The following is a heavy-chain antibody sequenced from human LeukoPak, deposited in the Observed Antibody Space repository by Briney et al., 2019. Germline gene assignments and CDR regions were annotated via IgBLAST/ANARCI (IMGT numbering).Heavy chain of an antibody. J-gene: IGHJ4*02. Sequence: GGSLRLSCAASGFTFDDYAMHWVRQAPGKGLEWVSAISGSGGSTYYADSVKGRFTISRDNSKNTLYLQMNSLRAEDTAVYYCARRRYSGSSQHFDYWGLGTLVTVSS. D-gene: IGHD1-26*01. CDR2: ISGSGGST. V-gene: IGHV3-23*01. CDR1: GFTFDDYA. CDR3: ARRRYSGSSQHFDY.